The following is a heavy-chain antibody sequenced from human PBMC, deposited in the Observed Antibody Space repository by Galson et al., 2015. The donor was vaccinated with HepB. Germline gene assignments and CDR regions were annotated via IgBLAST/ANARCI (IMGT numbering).Heavy chain of an antibody. CDR2: IDPRDSYT. V-gene: IGHV5-10-1*01. CDR3: VSRHSYFRSGTWYNVADH. CDR1: GYTFTAFW. J-gene: IGHJ4*02. D-gene: IGHD3-10*01. Sequence: QSGAEVKKPGESLRISCKGSGYTFTAFWITWVRQIPGKGLEWMGRIDPRDSYTDYSPSFQGHVSMPVDKSSNTAYPQWCSLKSSDTPMYYCVSRHSYFRSGTWYNVADHWGQGTLVSVSS.